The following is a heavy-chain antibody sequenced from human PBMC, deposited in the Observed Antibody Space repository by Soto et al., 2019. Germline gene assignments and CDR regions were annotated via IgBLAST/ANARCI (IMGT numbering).Heavy chain of an antibody. CDR2: VYYGGAIFYSGNI. D-gene: IGHD3-3*02. Sequence: PAETLSLTCTVSGDSISSSNSHWVCTRQPPGKGLEYIGSVYYGGAIFYSGNIYYNPSLKSRVTISVDTSKNQFSLRLSSVTAADTGVYYCVRYDRINMKPYSPEGFHIWGQGTMVTVSS. J-gene: IGHJ3*02. CDR3: VRYDRINMKPYSPEGFHI. CDR1: GDSISSSNSH. V-gene: IGHV4-39*01.